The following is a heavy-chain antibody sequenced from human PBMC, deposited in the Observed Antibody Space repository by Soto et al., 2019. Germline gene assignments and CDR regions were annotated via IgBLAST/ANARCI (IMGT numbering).Heavy chain of an antibody. V-gene: IGHV3-30-3*01. J-gene: IGHJ4*02. CDR3: ARDDYGDYCFDD. CDR1: GFTFSSYD. D-gene: IGHD4-17*01. CDR2: ISYDGSNK. Sequence: LRLSCAASGFTFSSYDMHWVRQAPGKGLEWVAGISYDGSNKYYAESVKARFTISRDNSKNTLYLQMNSLRPEDTAVYYCARDDYGDYCFDDWGQGTLVTVSS.